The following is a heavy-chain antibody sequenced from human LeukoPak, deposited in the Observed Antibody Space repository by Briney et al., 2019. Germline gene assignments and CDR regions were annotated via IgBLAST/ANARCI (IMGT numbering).Heavy chain of an antibody. J-gene: IGHJ4*02. CDR1: GYTFTGYY. CDR3: ARAGIVGATGWIDY. D-gene: IGHD1-26*01. V-gene: IGHV1-18*04. Sequence: ASVKVSCKASGYTFTGYYMHWVRQAPGQGLEWMGWISAYNGNTNYAQKLQGRVTMTTDTSTSTAYMELRSLRSDDTAVYYCARAGIVGATGWIDYWGQGTLVTVSS. CDR2: ISAYNGNT.